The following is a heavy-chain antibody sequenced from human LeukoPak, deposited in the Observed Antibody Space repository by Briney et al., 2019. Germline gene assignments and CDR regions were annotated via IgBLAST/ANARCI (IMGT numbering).Heavy chain of an antibody. CDR2: IYYSGST. Sequence: PSETLSLTCTVSGGSISSYYWSWIRQPPGKGLEWIGYIYYSGSTNYNPSLKSRVTISVDTSKNQFSLKLSSVTAADTAVYYCARPYGDYVGGAFDIWGQGTMVTVSS. CDR1: GGSISSYY. V-gene: IGHV4-59*08. CDR3: ARPYGDYVGGAFDI. D-gene: IGHD4-17*01. J-gene: IGHJ3*02.